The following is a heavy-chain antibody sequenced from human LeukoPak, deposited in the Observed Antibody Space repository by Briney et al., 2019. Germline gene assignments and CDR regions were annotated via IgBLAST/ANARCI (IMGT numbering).Heavy chain of an antibody. D-gene: IGHD6-19*01. Sequence: SETLSLTCTVPGCSISSGSYYWSWIRQPAGKGLEWIGRIYTSGSTNYNPSLKSRLTISVDTSKNQFSLKLSSVTAADTAVYYCASGYSSGSLDYWGKGTLVTVSS. V-gene: IGHV4-61*02. CDR3: ASGYSSGSLDY. J-gene: IGHJ4*02. CDR2: IYTSGST. CDR1: GCSISSGSYY.